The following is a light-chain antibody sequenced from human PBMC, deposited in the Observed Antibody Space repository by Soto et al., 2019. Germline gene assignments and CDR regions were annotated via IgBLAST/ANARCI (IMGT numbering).Light chain of an antibody. J-gene: IGLJ3*02. CDR1: SSDIGGYKY. CDR2: EVS. Sequence: QSALTQPASVSGSLGQSITISFTGTSSDIGGYKYVSWYQQHPGKAPKLIIFEVSNRPSGVSDRFSGSNSGNMASLTISGLQAEDEADYYCTSYSRYRVLVFGGGTKVTVL. CDR3: TSYSRYRVLV. V-gene: IGLV2-14*01.